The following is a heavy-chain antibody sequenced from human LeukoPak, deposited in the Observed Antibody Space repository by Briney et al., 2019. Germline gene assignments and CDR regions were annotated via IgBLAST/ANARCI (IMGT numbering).Heavy chain of an antibody. Sequence: SETLSLTCTVSGVSSSSSYWSWIRQPPGKGLEWIGYIFYTGDSNHNPSLKSRVSITLDTSKDQISLKLSSVTAADTAVYYCARHRFASPLDSWGQGTLVTVSS. J-gene: IGHJ4*02. CDR3: ARHRFASPLDS. CDR2: IFYTGDS. V-gene: IGHV4-59*08. D-gene: IGHD2-21*01. CDR1: GVSSSSSY.